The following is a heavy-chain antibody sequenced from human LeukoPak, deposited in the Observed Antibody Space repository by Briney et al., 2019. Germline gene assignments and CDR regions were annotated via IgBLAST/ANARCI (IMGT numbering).Heavy chain of an antibody. CDR1: GFTFSSYA. J-gene: IGHJ4*02. CDR2: ISGSGGST. Sequence: GGSLRLSCAASGFTFSSYAMSWVRQAPGKGLEWVSAISGSGGSTYYADSVKGRFTISRDNSKNTLCLQMNSLRAEDTAVYYCAKVGSSITAMVHRYFDYWGQGTLVTVSS. V-gene: IGHV3-23*01. CDR3: AKVGSSITAMVHRYFDY. D-gene: IGHD5-18*01.